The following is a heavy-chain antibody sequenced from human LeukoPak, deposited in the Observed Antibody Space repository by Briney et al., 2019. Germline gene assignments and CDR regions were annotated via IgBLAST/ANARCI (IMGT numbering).Heavy chain of an antibody. J-gene: IGHJ6*03. CDR2: INHSGST. CDR1: GGSFSGYY. CDR3: ASRSIPLAYYYYMDV. Sequence: SETLSLTCAVYGGSFSGYYWSWIRQPPGKGLEWIGEINHSGSTNYNPSLKSRVTISVDTSKNQFSLKLSSVTAADTAVYYCASRSIPLAYYYYMDVWGKGTTVTVSS. D-gene: IGHD2-21*01. V-gene: IGHV4-34*01.